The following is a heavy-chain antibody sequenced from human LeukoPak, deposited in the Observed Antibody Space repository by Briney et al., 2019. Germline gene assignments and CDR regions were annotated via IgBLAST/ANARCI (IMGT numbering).Heavy chain of an antibody. CDR2: IYYSGST. CDR1: GGSISSSSYY. V-gene: IGHV4-39*07. J-gene: IGHJ4*02. Sequence: PSETLSLTCTVSGGSISSSSYYWGWIRQPPGKGLEWIGSIYYSGSTYYNPSLKSRVTISVDTSKNQFSLKLSSVTAADTAVYYCAREVPYYYDSSGYFDYFDYWGQGTLVTVSS. D-gene: IGHD3-22*01. CDR3: AREVPYYYDSSGYFDYFDY.